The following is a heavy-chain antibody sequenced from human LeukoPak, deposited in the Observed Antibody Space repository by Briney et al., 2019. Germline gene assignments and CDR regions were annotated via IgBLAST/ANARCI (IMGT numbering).Heavy chain of an antibody. CDR1: GFTFSSYA. D-gene: IGHD1-26*01. CDR3: ASLSYSGESAFDI. V-gene: IGHV3-23*01. CDR2: ISGSGSST. Sequence: PGGSLRLSCAASGFTFSSYAMTWVRQAPGKGLEWVSGISGSGSSTDYADSVKGRFTISRDNSKNTLYLQMNSLRAEDTAVYYCASLSYSGESAFDIWGQGTTVTVSS. J-gene: IGHJ3*02.